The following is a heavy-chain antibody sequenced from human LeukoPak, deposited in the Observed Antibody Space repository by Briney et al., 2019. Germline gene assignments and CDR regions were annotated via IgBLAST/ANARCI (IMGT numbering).Heavy chain of an antibody. CDR1: GGSVSSHF. V-gene: IGHV4-59*02. D-gene: IGHD4/OR15-4a*01. CDR2: IYNSGIT. Sequence: SETLSLTCTVSGGSVSSHFWSWIRQPPGKGLEWIGYIYNSGITNYNPSLKSRVTMSVDTSKNRFSLMLRSVTAADTAVYYCARDHLPAGAPGYYMDVWGKGTTVTASS. CDR3: ARDHLPAGAPGYYMDV. J-gene: IGHJ6*03.